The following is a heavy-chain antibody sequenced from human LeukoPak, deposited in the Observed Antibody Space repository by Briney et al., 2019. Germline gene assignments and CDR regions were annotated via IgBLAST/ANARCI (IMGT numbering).Heavy chain of an antibody. V-gene: IGHV1-69*06. J-gene: IGHJ4*02. CDR3: AREDGDYRTDY. CDR2: IIPIFGTA. D-gene: IGHD4-17*01. Sequence: SVKVSFKASGGTFSSYAISWVRQAPGQGLEWMGGIIPIFGTANYAQKFQGRVTITADKSTSTAYMELSSLRSEDTAVYYCAREDGDYRTDYWGQGTLVTVSS. CDR1: GGTFSSYA.